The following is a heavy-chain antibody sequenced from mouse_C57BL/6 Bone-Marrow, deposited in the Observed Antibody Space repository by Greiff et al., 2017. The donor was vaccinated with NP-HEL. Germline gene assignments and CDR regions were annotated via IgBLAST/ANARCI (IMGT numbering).Heavy chain of an antibody. J-gene: IGHJ4*01. V-gene: IGHV1-62-3*01. CDR2: IDPNSGGT. CDR1: GYTFTSYW. CDR3: ARGGITTVVENYAMDY. Sequence: QVQLQQPGAELVKPGASVKLSSKASGYTFTSYWMHWVKQRPGRGLEWIGRIDPNSGGTKYNEKFKSKATRTVDKPSSTAYMQLSSLTSEDSAVYYWARGGITTVVENYAMDYWGQGTSVTVSS. D-gene: IGHD1-1*01.